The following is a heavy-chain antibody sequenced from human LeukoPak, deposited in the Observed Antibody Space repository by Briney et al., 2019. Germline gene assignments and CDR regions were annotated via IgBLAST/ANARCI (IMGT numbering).Heavy chain of an antibody. CDR3: AKGNALDV. V-gene: IGHV3-7*02. J-gene: IGHJ3*01. CDR2: IKHDGSEK. Sequence: GGSLRLSCAVSGFTFSSYWMTWVRQAPGKGPEWVANIKHDGSEKNYVDSVKGRFTISRDNAKNSLYLQLNSLRDEDTAVYYCAKGNALDVWGQGTMVTVSS. CDR1: GFTFSSYW.